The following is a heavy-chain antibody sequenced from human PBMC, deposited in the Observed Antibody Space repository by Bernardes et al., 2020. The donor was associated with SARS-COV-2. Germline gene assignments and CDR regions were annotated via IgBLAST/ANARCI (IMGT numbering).Heavy chain of an antibody. D-gene: IGHD4-17*01. J-gene: IGHJ1*01. CDR2: IYWDDDK. Sequence: SGPTLVKPTQTLTLTCTFSGFSLSTSGVGVGWIRQPPGKALEWLALIYWDDDKRYSPSLKSRLTITKDTSKNQVVLTMTNMDPVDTATYYCAHSLSIYGDYVFSAEYFQHWGQGTLVTVSS. CDR3: AHSLSIYGDYVFSAEYFQH. V-gene: IGHV2-5*02. CDR1: GFSLSTSGVG.